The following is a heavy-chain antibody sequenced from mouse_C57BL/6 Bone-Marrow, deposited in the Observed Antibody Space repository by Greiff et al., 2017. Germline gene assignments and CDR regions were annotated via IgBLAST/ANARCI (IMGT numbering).Heavy chain of an antibody. D-gene: IGHD2-5*01. Sequence: LQQPGAELVRPGSSVKLSCKASGYTFTSYWMDWVKQRPGQGLEWIGNIYPSDSETHYNQKFKDKATLTVDKSSSTAYMQLSSLTSEDSAVYYCARGSNYPYYAMDYWGQGTSVTVSS. J-gene: IGHJ4*01. CDR2: IYPSDSET. CDR3: ARGSNYPYYAMDY. CDR1: GYTFTSYW. V-gene: IGHV1-61*01.